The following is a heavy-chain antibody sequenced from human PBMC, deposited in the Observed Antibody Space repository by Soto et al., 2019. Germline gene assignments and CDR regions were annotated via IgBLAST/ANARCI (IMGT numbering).Heavy chain of an antibody. CDR3: ARVNDSSGYHWGSYFDY. J-gene: IGHJ4*02. D-gene: IGHD3-22*01. V-gene: IGHV4-59*01. Sequence: SETLSLTCTVSGGSISSYYWSWIRQPPGKGLEWIGYIYYSGSTNYNPSLKSRVTISVDTSKNQFSLKLSSVTAADTAVYYCARVNDSSGYHWGSYFDYWGQGTLVTVS. CDR1: GGSISSYY. CDR2: IYYSGST.